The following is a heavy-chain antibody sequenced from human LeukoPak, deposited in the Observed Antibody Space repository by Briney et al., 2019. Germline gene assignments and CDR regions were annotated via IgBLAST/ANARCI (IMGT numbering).Heavy chain of an antibody. V-gene: IGHV3-48*04. Sequence: GGSLRLSCAASGFSFNNYHMNWVRQAPGKGLEWVSYISDDTSSMYYADSVKGRFTISRDNAKNSLYLQINSLRAEDTAVYYCARDPTVTNRFDYWGQGTLITVSS. D-gene: IGHD4-17*01. CDR2: ISDDTSSM. CDR3: ARDPTVTNRFDY. J-gene: IGHJ4*02. CDR1: GFSFNNYH.